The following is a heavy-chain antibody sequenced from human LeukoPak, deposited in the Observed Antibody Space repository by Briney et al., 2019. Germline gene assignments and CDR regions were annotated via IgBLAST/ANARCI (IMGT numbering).Heavy chain of an antibody. V-gene: IGHV1-18*01. CDR1: GYTFTSYG. Sequence: ASVKVSCKASGYTFTSYGISWVRQAPGQGLEWMGWISAYNGNTNYAQKLQGRVTMTTDTSTSTAYVELRSLRSDDTAVYYCARDQGRRSVYGMDVWGQGTTVTVSS. J-gene: IGHJ6*02. CDR3: ARDQGRRSVYGMDV. CDR2: ISAYNGNT.